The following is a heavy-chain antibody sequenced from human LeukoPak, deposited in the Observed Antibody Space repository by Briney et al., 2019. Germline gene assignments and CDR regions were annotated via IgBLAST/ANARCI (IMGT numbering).Heavy chain of an antibody. CDR1: GGSISSSSYY. J-gene: IGHJ5*02. CDR2: IYYSGST. Sequence: SETLSLTCTVSGGSISSSSYYWGWIRQPPGKGLEWIANIYYSGSTYLNPSLKSRVTISIDTSKNQFSLKLTSVTAADTAVYYCARLVPPGWFDPWGQGTLVTVSS. V-gene: IGHV4-39*01. CDR3: ARLVPPGWFDP.